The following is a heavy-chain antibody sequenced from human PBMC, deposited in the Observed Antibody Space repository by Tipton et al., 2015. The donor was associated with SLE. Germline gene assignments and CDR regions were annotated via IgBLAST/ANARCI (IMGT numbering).Heavy chain of an antibody. CDR1: GFTFSAFS. CDR3: ATHGYCSGGNCYYGY. Sequence: SLRLSCTASGFTFSAFSMSWVRQAPGKGLEWVANIKQDGTEKYYVDSVKGRFTISRDNAKNSLYLQMNSLRAEDTAVYYCATHGYCSGGNCYYGYWGQGTLVTVSS. J-gene: IGHJ4*02. D-gene: IGHD2-15*01. CDR2: IKQDGTEK. V-gene: IGHV3-7*03.